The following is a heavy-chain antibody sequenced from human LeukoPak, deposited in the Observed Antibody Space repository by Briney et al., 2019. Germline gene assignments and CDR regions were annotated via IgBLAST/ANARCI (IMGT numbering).Heavy chain of an antibody. CDR2: IGSSGGPI. CDR3: ARGTILTGDAFDI. CDR1: GFTFSRYE. Sequence: GGSLRLSCAVSGFTFSRYEMNWVRQAPGKGLEWVSFIGSSGGPIYYADSVKGRFTISRDNDKNSLYLQMDSLRAEDTAVYYCARGTILTGDAFDIWGQGTMVTVSS. D-gene: IGHD3-9*01. V-gene: IGHV3-48*03. J-gene: IGHJ3*02.